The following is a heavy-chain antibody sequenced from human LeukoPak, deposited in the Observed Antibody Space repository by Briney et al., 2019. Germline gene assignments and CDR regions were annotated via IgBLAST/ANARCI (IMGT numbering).Heavy chain of an antibody. CDR1: GGSISSSSYY. J-gene: IGHJ4*02. CDR3: ARVAGRSTDY. CDR2: IYYSGST. D-gene: IGHD3-10*01. Sequence: SETLSLTCTVSGGSISSSSYYWGWIRQPPGKGLEWIGSIYYSGSTYYNPSLKSRVTISVDTSKNQFTLKLSSVTAADTAVYYCARVAGRSTDYWGQGTLVTVSS. V-gene: IGHV4-39*06.